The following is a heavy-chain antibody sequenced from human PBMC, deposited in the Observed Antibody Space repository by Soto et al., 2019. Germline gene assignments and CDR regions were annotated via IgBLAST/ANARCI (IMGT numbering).Heavy chain of an antibody. D-gene: IGHD2-15*01. CDR1: GYTFTSYG. V-gene: IGHV1-18*04. Sequence: QVQLVQSGAEVKKPGASVKVSCKASGYTFTSYGISWVRQAPGQGLEWMGWISAYNGNTNYAQKLQGRVTMTTDTSTSTAYMERRSLRSDDTAVYYCARDDGIGCSGGSCYFDYWGQGTLVTVSS. CDR2: ISAYNGNT. CDR3: ARDDGIGCSGGSCYFDY. J-gene: IGHJ4*02.